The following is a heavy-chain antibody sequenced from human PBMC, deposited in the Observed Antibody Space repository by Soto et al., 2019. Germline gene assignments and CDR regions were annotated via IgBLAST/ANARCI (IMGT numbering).Heavy chain of an antibody. CDR2: ISWNSGSI. V-gene: IGHV3-9*01. CDR3: AKDPGGGVGLFDY. J-gene: IGHJ4*02. D-gene: IGHD3-16*01. Sequence: EVQLVESGGGLVQPGRSLRLSCAASGFTFVDHAMHWVRQVPGKGLEWVSGISWNSGSIGYADSVKGRFTISRDEAKKSLYLQMNSLRVEDTALYYCAKDPGGGVGLFDYWGQGTLVTVSS. CDR1: GFTFVDHA.